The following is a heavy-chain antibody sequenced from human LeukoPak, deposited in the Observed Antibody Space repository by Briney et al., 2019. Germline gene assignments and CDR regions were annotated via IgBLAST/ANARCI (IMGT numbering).Heavy chain of an antibody. J-gene: IGHJ4*02. Sequence: KPSETLSLTCTVSGGSISSYYWSWIRQPPGKGLEWIGYIYYSGSTKYNPSLKSRVTVSGDTSKNQFSLKLSSVTAADTAVYYCAGGYCSSTSCYHLDYWGQGTLVTVSS. D-gene: IGHD2-2*01. CDR2: IYYSGST. V-gene: IGHV4-59*01. CDR1: GGSISSYY. CDR3: AGGYCSSTSCYHLDY.